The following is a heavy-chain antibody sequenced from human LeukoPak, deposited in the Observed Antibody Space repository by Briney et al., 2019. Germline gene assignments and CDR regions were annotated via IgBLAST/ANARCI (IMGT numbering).Heavy chain of an antibody. Sequence: GASVKVSCKASGYTFNTYYMYWVRQAPGQGLEWIGIINPSDGSTSYAQKFQGRVTMTRDTSTSIVYMELSSLRSEDTAVYYCARSLLGGSYYFDYWGQGTLVTVSS. V-gene: IGHV1-46*02. CDR3: ARSLLGGSYYFDY. D-gene: IGHD1-26*01. CDR1: GYTFNTYY. CDR2: INPSDGST. J-gene: IGHJ4*02.